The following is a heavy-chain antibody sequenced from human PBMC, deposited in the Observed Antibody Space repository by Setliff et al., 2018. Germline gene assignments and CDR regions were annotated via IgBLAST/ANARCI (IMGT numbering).Heavy chain of an antibody. V-gene: IGHV3-7*03. Sequence: GGSLRLSCAASGFTFSSYCMSWVRQAPGKGLEWVANIRQDGSEKYYVDSAKGRFTISRDNAKNSLYLQMNSLRAEDTAVYYCAKVGKSGTWDQYFQYWGQGTLVTVSS. CDR3: AKVGKSGTWDQYFQY. CDR1: GFTFSSYC. J-gene: IGHJ1*01. D-gene: IGHD3-10*01. CDR2: IRQDGSEK.